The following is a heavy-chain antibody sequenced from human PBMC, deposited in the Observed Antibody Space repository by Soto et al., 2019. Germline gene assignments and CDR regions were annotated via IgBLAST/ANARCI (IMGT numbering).Heavy chain of an antibody. CDR1: GFTFSSYS. D-gene: IGHD3-3*01. V-gene: IGHV3-48*02. J-gene: IGHJ4*02. CDR2: ISSSSSTI. CDR3: ARDKLRFLEWSYYFDY. Sequence: GGSLRLSCAASGFTFSSYSMNWVRQAPGKGLEWVSYISSSSSTIYYADSVKGRFTISRDNAKNSLYLQMNSLRDEDTAVYYCARDKLRFLEWSYYFDYWGQGTLVTVSS.